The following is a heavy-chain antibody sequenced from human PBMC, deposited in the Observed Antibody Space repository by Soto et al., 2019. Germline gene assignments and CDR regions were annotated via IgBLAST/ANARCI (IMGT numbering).Heavy chain of an antibody. J-gene: IGHJ4*02. CDR2: IYTSGST. D-gene: IGHD6-19*01. CDR3: ARDRVAVAGTGLFDY. CDR1: GGSISSYY. Sequence: QVQLQESGPGLVKPSETLSLTCTVSGGSISSYYWSWIRQPAGKGLAWIGRIYTSGSTNYNPSLKSRVTMSVDTSKNQFSLKLSSVTAADTAVYYCARDRVAVAGTGLFDYWGQGTLVTVSS. V-gene: IGHV4-4*07.